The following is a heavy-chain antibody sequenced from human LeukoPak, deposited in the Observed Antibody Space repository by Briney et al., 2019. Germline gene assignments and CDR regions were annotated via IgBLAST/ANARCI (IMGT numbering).Heavy chain of an antibody. J-gene: IGHJ3*02. CDR2: ISYDGSNK. CDR3: ASSSWNAFDI. Sequence: GGSLRLSCAASGFTFSSYAMHWVRQAPGKGLEWVAVISYDGSNKYYADSVKGRFTISRDNSKNTLYLQMNSLRAEDTAVHYCASSSWNAFDIWGQGTMVTVSS. D-gene: IGHD6-13*01. CDR1: GFTFSSYA. V-gene: IGHV3-30*04.